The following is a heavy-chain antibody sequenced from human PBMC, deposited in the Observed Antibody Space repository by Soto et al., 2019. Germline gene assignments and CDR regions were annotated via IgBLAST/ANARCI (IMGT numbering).Heavy chain of an antibody. J-gene: IGHJ4*02. CDR2: IYLSGST. D-gene: IGHD6-13*01. CDR3: ARVPAIAAAGTPFDY. CDR1: GGSVSSSSYY. Sequence: PSETLSLTCTVSGGSVSSSSYYWGWVRQPPGKGLEWIGEIYLSGSTNYNPSLKSRVTISVDKSKNQFSLKLSSVTAADTAVYYCARVPAIAAAGTPFDYWGQGTLVTVSS. V-gene: IGHV4-39*07.